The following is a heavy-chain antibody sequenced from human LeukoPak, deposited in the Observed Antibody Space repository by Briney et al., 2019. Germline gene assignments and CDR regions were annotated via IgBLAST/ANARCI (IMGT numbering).Heavy chain of an antibody. CDR2: ISSSGSTI. J-gene: IGHJ4*02. Sequence: GGSLRLSCAASGFTFSSYEMNWVRQAPGKRLEWVSYISSSGSTIYYADSVKGRFTISRDNAKNSLYLQMNSLRAEDTAVYYCAGLSSGWYYFDYWGQGTLVTVSS. CDR3: AGLSSGWYYFDY. V-gene: IGHV3-48*03. D-gene: IGHD6-19*01. CDR1: GFTFSSYE.